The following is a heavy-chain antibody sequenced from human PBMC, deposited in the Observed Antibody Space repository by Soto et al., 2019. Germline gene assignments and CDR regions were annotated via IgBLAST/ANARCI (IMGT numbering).Heavy chain of an antibody. CDR2: INPKSGGT. Sequence: ASVKVSCKASGYSFTDYHIHWVRPAPGQGLEWLGRINPKSGGTSTAQKFQGWVTMTTDTSISTASMALTRLTSDDTAIYYCARGDSTDCSNGVCSFFYNHDMDVWGQGTTVTVSS. J-gene: IGHJ6*02. CDR1: GYSFTDYH. D-gene: IGHD2-8*01. V-gene: IGHV1-2*04. CDR3: ARGDSTDCSNGVCSFFYNHDMDV.